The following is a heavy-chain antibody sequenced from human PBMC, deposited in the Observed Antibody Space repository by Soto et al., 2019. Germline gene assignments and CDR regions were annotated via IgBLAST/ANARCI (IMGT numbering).Heavy chain of an antibody. V-gene: IGHV3-23*01. D-gene: IGHD4-4*01. CDR3: AKMPDGVNSNSPYC. Sequence: EVQLLGSGGGLVQPGESLKLACAASGFPFRNYAMSWVRQAPGKGLEWVSTTGGGIGPYYADSVKGRFTISRDNSKNTLYLQMNSLRAEDTAIYYCAKMPDGVNSNSPYCWGPGTLVTVSS. CDR1: GFPFRNYA. J-gene: IGHJ4*02. CDR2: TGGGIGP.